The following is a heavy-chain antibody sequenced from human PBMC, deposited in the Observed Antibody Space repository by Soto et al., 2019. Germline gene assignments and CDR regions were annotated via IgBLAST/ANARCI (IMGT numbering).Heavy chain of an antibody. CDR1: GYTFTGYY. CDR3: ARAYGEMATIDY. Sequence: QVQLVQSGAEVKKPGASVKVSCKASGYTFTGYYMHWVRQAPGQGLEWMGWINPNSGDTNYAQKFQGWVTMTRDTSISTAYMELSRLRSDDTAVYYCARAYGEMATIDYWGQGTLVTVSS. CDR2: INPNSGDT. J-gene: IGHJ4*02. V-gene: IGHV1-2*04. D-gene: IGHD3-10*01.